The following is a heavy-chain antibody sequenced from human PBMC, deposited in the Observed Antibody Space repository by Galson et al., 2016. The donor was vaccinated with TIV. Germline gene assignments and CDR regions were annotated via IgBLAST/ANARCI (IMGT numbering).Heavy chain of an antibody. CDR3: ARDRGGARTGVYDY. J-gene: IGHJ4*02. D-gene: IGHD3/OR15-3a*01. CDR2: IYPSGNT. Sequence: SETLSLTCAVSGGSISSYYWSWIRQPPGKGLEWIGYIYPSGNTNYKPSLQSRVTMSLDTSKNQFSLRLNSVTAADTAVYYCARDRGGARTGVYDYWGQGTLVTVPS. CDR1: GGSISSYY. V-gene: IGHV4-59*01.